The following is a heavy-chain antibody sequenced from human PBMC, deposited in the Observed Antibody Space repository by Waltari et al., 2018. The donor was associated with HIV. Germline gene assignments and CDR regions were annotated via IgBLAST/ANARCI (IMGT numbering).Heavy chain of an antibody. CDR1: GDSITTYY. CDR3: ARGGFGNSGTDSYYHYGMDV. CDR2: IYNTEYT. D-gene: IGHD3-10*01. J-gene: IGHJ6*02. V-gene: IGHV4-59*01. Sequence: QVQLLEPGPGLVKASETLSLTCSVSGDSITTYYWGWFRQPPGKGLEWIGYIYNTEYTTYCPSLKSRVTISIDRSKNQFSLKLSSVTPADTAVYYCARGGFGNSGTDSYYHYGMDVWGQGTTVTVSS.